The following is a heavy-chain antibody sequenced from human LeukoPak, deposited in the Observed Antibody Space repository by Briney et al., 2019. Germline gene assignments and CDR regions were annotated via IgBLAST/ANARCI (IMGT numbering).Heavy chain of an antibody. CDR1: GYTLTELS. CDR2: FDPEDGET. Sequence: ASVQDSCKVSGYTLTELSMHWVRQAPGKGLEWMGGFDPEDGETIYAQKFQGRVTMTEDTSTDTAYMELRSLRSDDTAVYYCAREGSGSYSSPGLFDYWGQGTLVTVSS. CDR3: AREGSGSYSSPGLFDY. D-gene: IGHD1-26*01. V-gene: IGHV1-24*01. J-gene: IGHJ4*02.